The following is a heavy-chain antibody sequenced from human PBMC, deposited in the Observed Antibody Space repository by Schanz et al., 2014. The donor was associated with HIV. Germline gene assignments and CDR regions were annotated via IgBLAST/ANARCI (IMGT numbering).Heavy chain of an antibody. D-gene: IGHD6-6*01. CDR3: AREGRLVAGCDY. CDR2: INPIYGIA. CDR1: GGTFSSFG. J-gene: IGHJ4*02. Sequence: QVRLVQSGAEVKKPGSSVKVSCKASGGTFSSFGISWVRQARGQGLEWMGGINPIYGIANYAQKFQGRVTMTADISTSTAYMELRSLRSDDTAVYYCAREGRLVAGCDYWGQGTLVTVSS. V-gene: IGHV1-69*17.